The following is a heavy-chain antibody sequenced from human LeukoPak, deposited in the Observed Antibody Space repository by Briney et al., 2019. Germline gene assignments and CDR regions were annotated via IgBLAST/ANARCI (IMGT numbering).Heavy chain of an antibody. V-gene: IGHV3-21*01. CDR2: ISSSSSYM. J-gene: IGHJ4*02. CDR3: AGDWGGGHFDY. D-gene: IGHD3-16*01. Sequence: GGSLRLSCAASGFTFSSYSMNWVRQAPGKGLEWVSSISSSSSYMYYADSVKGRFTISRDNAKNSLYLQMNSLRAEDTAVYYCAGDWGGGHFDYWGQGTLVTVSS. CDR1: GFTFSSYS.